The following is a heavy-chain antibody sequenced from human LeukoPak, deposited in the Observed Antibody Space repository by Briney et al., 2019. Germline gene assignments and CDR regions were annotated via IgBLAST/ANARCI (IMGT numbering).Heavy chain of an antibody. V-gene: IGHV3-48*03. J-gene: IGHJ6*02. D-gene: IGHD3-3*01. CDR3: ARGDGGYYYGMDV. CDR1: GFTFSSYE. CDR2: ISASGGTI. Sequence: GGSLRLSCAASGFTFSSYEMNWVRQAPGKGLEWVSYISASGGTIKYADSVKGRFTISGDNAKNSLYLHLNSLRVGDTAFYYCARGDGGYYYGMDVWGQGTTVTVSS.